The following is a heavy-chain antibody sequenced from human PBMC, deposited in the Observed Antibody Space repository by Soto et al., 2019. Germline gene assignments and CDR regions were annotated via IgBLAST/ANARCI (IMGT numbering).Heavy chain of an antibody. CDR1: GGSISSSSYY. V-gene: IGHV4-61*05. J-gene: IGHJ5*02. CDR3: ATWDRRLDP. CDR2: TYSLGNT. D-gene: IGHD1-26*01. Sequence: PSETLSLTCTVSGGSISSSSYYWGWIRQPPGQGLEWLGTTYSLGNTNYNPSLSSRVTISLDKSKNQFSLRLNSVTAADTAVYYCATWDRRLDPWGQGTLVTVSS.